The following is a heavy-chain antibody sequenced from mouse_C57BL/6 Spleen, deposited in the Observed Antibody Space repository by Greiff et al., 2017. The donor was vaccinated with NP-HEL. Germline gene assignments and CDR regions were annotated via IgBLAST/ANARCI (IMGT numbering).Heavy chain of an antibody. CDR1: GYTFTSYW. Sequence: QDQLQQPGAELVKPGASVKLSCKASGYTFTSYWMQWVKQRPGQGLEWIGEIDPSDSYTNYNQKFKGKATLTVDTSSSTAYMQLSSLTSEDSAVYYCARFDAEHWGQGTTLTVSS. J-gene: IGHJ2*01. CDR2: IDPSDSYT. CDR3: ARFDAEH. V-gene: IGHV1-50*01. D-gene: IGHD2-3*01.